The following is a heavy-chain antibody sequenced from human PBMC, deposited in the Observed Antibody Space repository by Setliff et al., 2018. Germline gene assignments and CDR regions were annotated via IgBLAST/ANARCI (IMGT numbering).Heavy chain of an antibody. CDR1: GGSISSYY. J-gene: IGHJ6*04. D-gene: IGHD6-13*01. CDR2: IYYSGST. CDR3: ARDRHIAAAGTFIRYYYYYGMDV. Sequence: SETLTLTCTVSGGSISSYYWRWIRQPPGKGLEWIGYIYYSGSTNYNPSLKSRVTISVDTSKNKFSLKLSSVTAADTAVYYCARDRHIAAAGTFIRYYYYYGMDVWGKGTRVTVSS. V-gene: IGHV4-59*01.